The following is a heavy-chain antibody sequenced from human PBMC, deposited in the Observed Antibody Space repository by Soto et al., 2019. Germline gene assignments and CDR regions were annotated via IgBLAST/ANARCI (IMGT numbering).Heavy chain of an antibody. Sequence: PGGSLRLSCAASGFSFSIYAMSWVRQAPGKGPEWVSGITDTGGTTYYADSVKGRFTISRDNSKNTLYLQMYSLRAEDTAMYYCANVKVNVNHWGQGTLVTVSS. J-gene: IGHJ5*02. CDR3: ANVKVNVNH. CDR1: GFSFSIYA. D-gene: IGHD3-22*01. CDR2: ITDTGGTT. V-gene: IGHV3-23*01.